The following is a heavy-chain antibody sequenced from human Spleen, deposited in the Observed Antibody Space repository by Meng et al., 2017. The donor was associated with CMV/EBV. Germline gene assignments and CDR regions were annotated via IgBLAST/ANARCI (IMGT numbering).Heavy chain of an antibody. CDR3: ARGVYCSSTSCYTVDWFDP. J-gene: IGHJ5*02. Sequence: SETLSLTCTVSGGSISSSSYYWGWIRQPPGKGLEWIGYIYYSGSTNYNPSLKSRVTISVDTSKNQFSLKLSSVTAADTAVYYCARGVYCSSTSCYTVDWFDPWGQGTLVTVSS. CDR2: IYYSGST. D-gene: IGHD2-2*02. V-gene: IGHV4-61*05. CDR1: GGSISSSSYY.